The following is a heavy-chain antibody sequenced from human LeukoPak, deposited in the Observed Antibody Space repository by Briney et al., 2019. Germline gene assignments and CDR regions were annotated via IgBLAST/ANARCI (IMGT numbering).Heavy chain of an antibody. J-gene: IGHJ6*02. V-gene: IGHV3-9*01. CDR1: GFTFDDYA. Sequence: PGGSLRLSCAASGFTFDDYAMHWDRHAPGKGLEWVSGISWNSGSIGYADSVKGRFTISRDNAKNSLYLPMNSLRAEDTALYYCAKDSGAFRFGDAMDVWGQGTTVTVSS. CDR2: ISWNSGSI. D-gene: IGHD3-10*01. CDR3: AKDSGAFRFGDAMDV.